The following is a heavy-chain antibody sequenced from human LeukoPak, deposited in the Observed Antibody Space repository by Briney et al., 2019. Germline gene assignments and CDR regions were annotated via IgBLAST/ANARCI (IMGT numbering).Heavy chain of an antibody. CDR3: ARDSSGWLGGAFDI. V-gene: IGHV4-39*07. CDR1: GGSISSYY. Sequence: PSETLSLTCTVSGGSISSYYWGWIRQPPGKGLEWIGSIYYSGSTYYNPSLKSRVTISVDTSKNQFSLKLSSVTAADTAVYYCARDSSGWLGGAFDIWGQGTMVTVSS. J-gene: IGHJ3*02. CDR2: IYYSGST. D-gene: IGHD6-19*01.